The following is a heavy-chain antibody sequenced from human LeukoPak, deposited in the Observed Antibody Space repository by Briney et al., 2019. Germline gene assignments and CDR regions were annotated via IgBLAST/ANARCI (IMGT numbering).Heavy chain of an antibody. CDR1: GFTFNSYA. D-gene: IGHD3-3*01. J-gene: IGHJ4*02. V-gene: IGHV3-23*01. CDR2: ITWSGGYT. Sequence: PGGSLRLSCAASGFTFNSYAMSWLPQAPGKVLECVSEITWSGGYTYHADSVKSRFTISRYNSDNTLYLQMNSMRAEDTAVYYCAKGSRDSRPYYFDFWGQGTLVTVSS. CDR3: AKGSRDSRPYYFDF.